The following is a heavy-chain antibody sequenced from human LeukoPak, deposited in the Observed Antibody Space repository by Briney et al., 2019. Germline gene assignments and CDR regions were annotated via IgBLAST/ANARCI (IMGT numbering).Heavy chain of an antibody. CDR2: ISAYNGNT. D-gene: IGHD5-12*01. J-gene: IGHJ5*02. Sequence: GASVKVSCKASGYTFTSYGISWVRQAPGQGLEWMGWISAYNGNTNYAQKLQGRVTMTTDTSTSTAYMELRSLRSDDTAVYYCARDVLDIVATVNNWFDPWGQGTLVTVSS. CDR1: GYTFTSYG. V-gene: IGHV1-18*01. CDR3: ARDVLDIVATVNNWFDP.